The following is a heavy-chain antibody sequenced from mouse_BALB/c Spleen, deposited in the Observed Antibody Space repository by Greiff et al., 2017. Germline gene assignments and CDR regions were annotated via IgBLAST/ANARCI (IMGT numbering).Heavy chain of an antibody. V-gene: IGHV1-82*01. J-gene: IGHJ3*01. CDR3: AGGYPFAY. Sequence: VQGVESGPELVKPGASVKISCKASGYAFSSSWMNWVKQRPGPGLEWIGRIYPGDGDTNYNGKFKGKATLTADKSSSTAYMQLSSLTSVDSAVYFCAGGYPFAYWGQGTLVTVSA. D-gene: IGHD2-2*01. CDR2: IYPGDGDT. CDR1: GYAFSSSW.